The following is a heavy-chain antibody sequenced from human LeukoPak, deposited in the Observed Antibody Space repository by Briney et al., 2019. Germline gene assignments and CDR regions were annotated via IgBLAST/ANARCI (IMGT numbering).Heavy chain of an antibody. V-gene: IGHV4-61*08. CDR2: IYYSGST. Sequence: SETLSLTCTVSGGSVTSGDYYWSWIRQPPGKGLEWIGYIYYSGSTNYNPSLKSRVTISVDTSKNQFSLKLSSVTAADTAVYYCARLYYDSSGYYYYFDYWGQGTLVTVSS. CDR1: GGSVTSGDYY. J-gene: IGHJ4*02. CDR3: ARLYYDSSGYYYYFDY. D-gene: IGHD3-22*01.